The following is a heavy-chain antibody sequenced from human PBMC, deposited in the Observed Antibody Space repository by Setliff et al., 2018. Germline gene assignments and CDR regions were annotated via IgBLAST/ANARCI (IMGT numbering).Heavy chain of an antibody. J-gene: IGHJ5*02. CDR1: GFTFSSYA. CDR3: ASRLSGSLAP. D-gene: IGHD3-22*01. CDR2: ISSNGGST. V-gene: IGHV3-64*02. Sequence: GGSLRLSCAASGFTFSSYAMHWVRQAPGKGLEYVSAISSNGGSTYYADSVKGRFTISRDNSKNTLYLQMGSLRAKDTAVYYCASRLSGSLAPWGQGTLVTVSS.